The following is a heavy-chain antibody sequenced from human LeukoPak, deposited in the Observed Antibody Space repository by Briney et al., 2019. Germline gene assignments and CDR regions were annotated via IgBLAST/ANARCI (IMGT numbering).Heavy chain of an antibody. Sequence: SVKVSCKASGGTFSSYAISWVRQAPGQGLEWMGGIIPIFGTANYAQKFQGRVTITADESTSTAYMELSSLRSEDTAVYYCAREGRLLEWLLFDYWGQGTLVTVSS. D-gene: IGHD3-3*01. CDR3: AREGRLLEWLLFDY. V-gene: IGHV1-69*13. J-gene: IGHJ4*02. CDR1: GGTFSSYA. CDR2: IIPIFGTA.